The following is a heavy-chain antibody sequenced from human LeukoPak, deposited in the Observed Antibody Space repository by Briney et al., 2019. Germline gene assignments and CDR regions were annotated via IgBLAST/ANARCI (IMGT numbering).Heavy chain of an antibody. D-gene: IGHD3-16*01. V-gene: IGHV3-23*01. Sequence: PGGSLRLSCVASGFTFKSYAMNWVRQAPGKGLQWVSVISDSGGKTYYADSVKGRFTISRDNSKNTLYLQMNSLRAEDTAVYYCARGKSGHVLHLPGIFHYWGQGTLVTVSS. CDR3: ARGKSGHVLHLPGIFHY. CDR2: ISDSGGKT. CDR1: GFTFKSYA. J-gene: IGHJ4*02.